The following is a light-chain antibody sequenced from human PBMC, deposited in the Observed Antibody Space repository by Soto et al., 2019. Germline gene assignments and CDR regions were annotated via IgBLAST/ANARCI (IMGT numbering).Light chain of an antibody. Sequence: DIVMTQTPLSLSVALGQPASISCRSSQSLLYTNGYTYLSWYHQRPGQPPRLLIHRVSNRFPGVPERFSGSGAGTEFTLVISRVEPEDVGIYYCMQGTLWWTFGQGTKVEI. J-gene: IGKJ1*01. CDR2: RVS. V-gene: IGKV2-24*01. CDR3: MQGTLWWT. CDR1: QSLLYTNGYTY.